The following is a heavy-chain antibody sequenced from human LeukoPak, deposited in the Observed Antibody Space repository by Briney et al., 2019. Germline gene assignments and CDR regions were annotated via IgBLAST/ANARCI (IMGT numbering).Heavy chain of an antibody. Sequence: PGGSLRLSCAASGFTFSLYAMSGLRQAPGKGLEWVSTITGSGCSTYYADSVRGRFTISRDNSKNTLYLQMISLRAEDTAVYYCAKGGGSSWYYFDYWGQGTLVTVSS. CDR3: AKGGGSSWYYFDY. V-gene: IGHV3-23*01. CDR2: ITGSGCST. CDR1: GFTFSLYA. D-gene: IGHD6-13*01. J-gene: IGHJ4*02.